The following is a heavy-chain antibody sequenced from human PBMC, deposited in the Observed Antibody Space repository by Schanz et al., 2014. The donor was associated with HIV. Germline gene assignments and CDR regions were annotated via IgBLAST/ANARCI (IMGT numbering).Heavy chain of an antibody. V-gene: IGHV1-18*01. CDR2: ISVYNGNT. CDR3: ASHGEGITMIVVVNGGYYGMDV. D-gene: IGHD3-22*01. J-gene: IGHJ6*02. Sequence: QVHLVQSGAEVRRPGASVKVSCKASGYTFTSYGISWVRQAPGQGLEWMGWISVYNGNTDYAQKLQGRVTMTTDTSTRTAYMELRSLRSDDTAVYYCASHGEGITMIVVVNGGYYGMDVWGQGTTVTVSS. CDR1: GYTFTSYG.